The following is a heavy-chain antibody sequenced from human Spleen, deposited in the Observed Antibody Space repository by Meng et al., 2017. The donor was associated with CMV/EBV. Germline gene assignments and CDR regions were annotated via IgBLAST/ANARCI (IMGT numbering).Heavy chain of an antibody. CDR1: GYTLTNYY. CDR3: AREGDSSSNGRSRFDY. D-gene: IGHD6-6*01. V-gene: IGHV1-46*01. Sequence: ASVKVSCKASGYTLTNYYIHWVRQAPGQGLEWMGTINPSGGTIDYAQKFQGRVTLTGDTSTSTVYMELSSLRSEDTAVYYCAREGDSSSNGRSRFDYWGQGTLVTVSS. J-gene: IGHJ4*02. CDR2: INPSGGTI.